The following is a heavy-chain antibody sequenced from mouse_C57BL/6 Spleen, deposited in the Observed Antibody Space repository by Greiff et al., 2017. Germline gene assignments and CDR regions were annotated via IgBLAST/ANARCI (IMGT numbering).Heavy chain of an antibody. Sequence: QVQLLQPGAELVKPGASVKLSCKASGYTFTSYWMHWVKQRPGRGLEWIGRIDRNGGGTKYNEKFKSKATLTVDKPSSTAYMQLSSLTSEDSAVYYCARGDYGSSTGAMDYWGQGTSVTVSS. V-gene: IGHV1-72*01. J-gene: IGHJ4*01. CDR2: IDRNGGGT. D-gene: IGHD1-1*01. CDR3: ARGDYGSSTGAMDY. CDR1: GYTFTSYW.